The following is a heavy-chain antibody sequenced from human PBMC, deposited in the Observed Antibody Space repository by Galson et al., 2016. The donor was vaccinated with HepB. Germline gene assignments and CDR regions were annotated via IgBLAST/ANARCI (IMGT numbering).Heavy chain of an antibody. J-gene: IGHJ3*02. D-gene: IGHD3-10*01. V-gene: IGHV3-11*06. CDR1: GFTFNDYY. CDR2: ISKSGHYT. Sequence: SLRLSCAASGFTFNDYYMNWIRQAPGKGLEWVSYISKSGHYTNYADSVKGRFTNSRDNATNALYLQMDRLRADDTAVYYCARAMIRGVIKSSLNDAFDIWGQGTLVTVSS. CDR3: ARAMIRGVIKSSLNDAFDI.